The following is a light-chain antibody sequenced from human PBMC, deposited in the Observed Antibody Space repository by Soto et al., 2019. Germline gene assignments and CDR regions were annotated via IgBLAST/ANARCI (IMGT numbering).Light chain of an antibody. Sequence: QSALTQPPSASGSPGQSVTISCTGTSSDVGGYNYVSWYQQHPGKAPQLVIYGVNKRASGVPVRFSDSKSGNTASLTVSGLQAEDEADYYCSSYAGSNILYVFGTGTKVTVL. CDR3: SSYAGSNILYV. CDR2: GVN. V-gene: IGLV2-8*01. CDR1: SSDVGGYNY. J-gene: IGLJ1*01.